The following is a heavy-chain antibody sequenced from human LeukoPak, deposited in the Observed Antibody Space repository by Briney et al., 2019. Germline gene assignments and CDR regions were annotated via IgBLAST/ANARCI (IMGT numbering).Heavy chain of an antibody. CDR1: GYSFTSYW. J-gene: IGHJ4*02. CDR3: ARYLLYSGSYYAPLFDY. D-gene: IGHD1-26*01. Sequence: PGESLQISCQGSGYSFTSYWIGWVRQLPGKGLEWMGIIYPGDSDTRYSPSFQGQVTISADKSISTAYLQWSSLKASDTAMYYCARYLLYSGSYYAPLFDYWGQGTLVTVSS. CDR2: IYPGDSDT. V-gene: IGHV5-51*01.